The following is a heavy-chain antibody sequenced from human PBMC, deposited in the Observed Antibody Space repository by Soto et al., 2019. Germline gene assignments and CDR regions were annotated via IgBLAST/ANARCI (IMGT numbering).Heavy chain of an antibody. Sequence: GGSLRLSCAASGFTFSNFRMNWIRQAPGKGLEWVSHIDGSGTAMSYVDSVKGRFTISRDNAKNSLYLEMTSLRDEDTTVYYCARKLYTVVTTQDYWGRGTLVTVSS. CDR3: ARKLYTVVTTQDY. CDR1: GFTFSNFR. V-gene: IGHV3-48*02. J-gene: IGHJ4*02. CDR2: IDGSGTAM. D-gene: IGHD2-21*02.